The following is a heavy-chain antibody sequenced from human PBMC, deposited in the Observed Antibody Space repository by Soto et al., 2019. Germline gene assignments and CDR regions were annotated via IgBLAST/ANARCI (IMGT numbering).Heavy chain of an antibody. D-gene: IGHD1-7*01. Sequence: SETLSLTCTVSGGSVSSGSYYWSWIRQPPGKGLEWIGYIYYSGSTNYNPSLKSRVTISVDTSKNQFSLKLSSVTAADTAVYYCAKTNNWNYVIDYWGQGTLVTVSS. J-gene: IGHJ4*02. CDR2: IYYSGST. CDR1: GGSVSSGSYY. V-gene: IGHV4-61*01. CDR3: AKTNNWNYVIDY.